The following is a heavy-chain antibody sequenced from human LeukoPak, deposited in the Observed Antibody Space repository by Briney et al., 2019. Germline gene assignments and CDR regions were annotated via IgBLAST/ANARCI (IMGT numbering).Heavy chain of an antibody. CDR2: IYYSGNT. V-gene: IGHV4-31*03. D-gene: IGHD2-2*01. J-gene: IGHJ4*02. CDR1: GGSISSGSYY. Sequence: PSQTLSLTCTVSGGSISSGSYYWSWIRQHPGKGLEWIGYIYYSGNTYYNPSLKSRVTISVDTSKNQFSLKVSSVTAADTAVYYCARDSPHCSTSTCFPTTTFDYWGQGTLVTVSS. CDR3: ARDSPHCSTSTCFPTTTFDY.